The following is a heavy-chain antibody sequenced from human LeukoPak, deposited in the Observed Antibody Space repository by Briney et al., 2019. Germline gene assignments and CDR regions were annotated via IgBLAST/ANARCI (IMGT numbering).Heavy chain of an antibody. CDR1: GYTFTSYG. V-gene: IGHV1-18*01. CDR3: ARRYYDYVWGSSPLDY. J-gene: IGHJ4*02. D-gene: IGHD3-16*01. Sequence: ASVKVSCKASGYTFTSYGISWVRQAPGQGLEWMGWISAYNGNTNYAQKLQGRVTMTTDTSTSTAYMELRSLRSDDTAVYYCARRYYDYVWGSSPLDYWGQGTLDTVSS. CDR2: ISAYNGNT.